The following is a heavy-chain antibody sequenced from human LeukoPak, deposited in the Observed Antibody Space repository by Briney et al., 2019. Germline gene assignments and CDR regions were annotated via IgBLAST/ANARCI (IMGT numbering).Heavy chain of an antibody. CDR1: GYTFTSYA. J-gene: IGHJ5*02. V-gene: IGHV1-3*01. Sequence: ASVKVSCKASGYTFTSYAMHWVRQAPGQRLEWMGWINAGNGNTKYSQKFQGRVAITRDTSASTAYMELSSLRSEDTAVYYCARSERGYSPLRWFDPWGRGTLVTVSS. D-gene: IGHD4-11*01. CDR2: INAGNGNT. CDR3: ARSERGYSPLRWFDP.